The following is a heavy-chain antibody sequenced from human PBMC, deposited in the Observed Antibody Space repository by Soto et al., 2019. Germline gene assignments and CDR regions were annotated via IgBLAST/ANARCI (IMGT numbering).Heavy chain of an antibody. V-gene: IGHV4-39*01. Sequence: PSDALSVTCTVSGAFISSVNYYWGLIRQAPGKGLQWIGSSSYTGNTYFNPSLRSRVTISFDTSKNQFSLRLTSVTASDTAVYYCARPDSSSWAAPFGSWGQGTLVTVS. CDR1: GAFISSVNYY. CDR2: SSYTGNT. J-gene: IGHJ4*02. D-gene: IGHD6-13*01. CDR3: ARPDSSSWAAPFGS.